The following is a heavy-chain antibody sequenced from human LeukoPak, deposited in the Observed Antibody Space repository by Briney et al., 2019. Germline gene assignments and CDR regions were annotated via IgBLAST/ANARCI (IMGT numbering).Heavy chain of an antibody. CDR1: GFIFSNYH. J-gene: IGHJ4*01. V-gene: IGHV3-48*04. Sequence: GGSLRLSCAASGFIFSNYHMNWVRQAPGKGLECISYITNSGTSTSYADSVKGRFTISRDNAKNSLYLQMSSLRVEDTAEYYCATDLGWNDFPPDYWGQGILVAVSS. CDR3: ATDLGWNDFPPDY. CDR2: ITNSGTST. D-gene: IGHD1-1*01.